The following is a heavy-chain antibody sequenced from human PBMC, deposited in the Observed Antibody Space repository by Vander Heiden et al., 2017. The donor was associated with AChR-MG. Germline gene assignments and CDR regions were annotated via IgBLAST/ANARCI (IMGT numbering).Heavy chain of an antibody. V-gene: IGHV3-23*01. CDR3: AKKNPGVAPFDY. Sequence: EVQLLESGGGLVQPGGSLRVSCAASGFSFSSYAMSWVRQAPGKGLEWVSGISSSGGDTPYADSVKGRFTISRDNSKNTLYLQMNSLRAEDTAVYYCAKKNPGVAPFDYWGQGTLVTVSS. CDR1: GFSFSSYA. CDR2: ISSSGGDT. J-gene: IGHJ4*02. D-gene: IGHD3-3*01.